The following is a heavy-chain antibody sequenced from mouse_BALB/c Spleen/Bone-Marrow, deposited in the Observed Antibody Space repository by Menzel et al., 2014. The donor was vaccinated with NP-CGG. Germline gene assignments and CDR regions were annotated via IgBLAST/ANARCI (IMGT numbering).Heavy chain of an antibody. V-gene: IGHV4-1*02. CDR1: GFDFSRYW. CDR2: INPDSSTI. D-gene: IGHD1-1*01. Sequence: EVQLQQSGGGLVQPGGSLKLSCAASGFDFSRYWMSWVRQAPGKGLEWIGEINPDSSTINYTPSLKDKFIISRDNAKNTLYLQMSKVRFEDTALYYCARLSYYGRFAYWGQGTLVTVSA. J-gene: IGHJ3*01. CDR3: ARLSYYGRFAY.